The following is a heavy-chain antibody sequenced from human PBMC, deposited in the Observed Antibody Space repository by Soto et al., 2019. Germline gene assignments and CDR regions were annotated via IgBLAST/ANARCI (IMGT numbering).Heavy chain of an antibody. CDR2: IMKDGSVK. CDR3: ARDSGYDWGSSVNHYLDY. CDR1: GFTFGSYW. V-gene: IGHV3-7*01. D-gene: IGHD3-16*01. J-gene: IGHJ4*01. Sequence: GWSLRLSCAASGFTFGSYWMSWVRQTPGKGLEWLGTIMKDGSVKKYVDSVKVRFTVSRDNAKNSLYLQMDSLRVEDTAVYYCARDSGYDWGSSVNHYLDYWGHGTLVTVSS.